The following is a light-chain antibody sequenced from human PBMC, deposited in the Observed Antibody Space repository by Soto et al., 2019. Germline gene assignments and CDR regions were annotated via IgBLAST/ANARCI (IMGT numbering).Light chain of an antibody. CDR3: QQSYRTPYT. CDR2: AAS. CDR1: QGISTY. J-gene: IGKJ2*01. V-gene: IGKV1-39*01. Sequence: DLPMTQSPSPLSASVGDRVTITCRASQGISTYLIWYQQRHGEAPKLLIYAASYLVSGVPSRFSGSGSGTDFTLTITSLQPEDFATYYCQQSYRTPYTFGQGTKLETK.